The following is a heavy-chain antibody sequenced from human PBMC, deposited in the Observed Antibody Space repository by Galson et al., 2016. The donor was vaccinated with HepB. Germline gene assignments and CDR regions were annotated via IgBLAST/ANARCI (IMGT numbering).Heavy chain of an antibody. V-gene: IGHV3-7*03. J-gene: IGHJ3*02. D-gene: IGHD3-22*01. CDR2: IKEDGSEK. CDR3: VRDRNYFAFYYYDVFDI. Sequence: SLRLSCAASGFTFSSYWMTWVRQAPGKGLEWVANIKEDGSEKYYVDSVKGRFTVSRDNAKSSLFLQMNSLGAEDTAVYYCVRDRNYFAFYYYDVFDIWGQGAMVTVSS. CDR1: GFTFSSYW.